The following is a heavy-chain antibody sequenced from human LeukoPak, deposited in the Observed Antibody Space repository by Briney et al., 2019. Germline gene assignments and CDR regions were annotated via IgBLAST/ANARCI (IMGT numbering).Heavy chain of an antibody. CDR2: NYSGGST. D-gene: IGHD1-14*01. CDR1: GFPFSSSY. CDR3: AREPAVGTHFDY. V-gene: IGHV3-53*01. Sequence: PGGSQRLPCAASGFPFSSSYMSWARQAPGRGLEWVSVNYSGGSTYYADSVRGRFTISRDSSKNTLYLQMNSLRAEDTAVYYCAREPAVGTHFDYWGQGTLVTVSS. J-gene: IGHJ4*02.